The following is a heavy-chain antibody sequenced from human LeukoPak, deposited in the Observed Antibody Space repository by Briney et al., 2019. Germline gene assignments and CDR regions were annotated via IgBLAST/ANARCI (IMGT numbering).Heavy chain of an antibody. CDR1: GFTFISSA. J-gene: IGHJ3*02. D-gene: IGHD3-10*01. CDR3: AKGGVLLWFGESPDAFDI. V-gene: IGHV3-23*01. Sequence: GGSLRVSCAASGFTFISSAMSWVRQAPGKGLEWVSTISGSGGSTHYADSVKGWFTISRDNSKNTLFLQMNSLRAEDTAVYYCAKGGVLLWFGESPDAFDIWGLGTMVTVSS. CDR2: ISGSGGST.